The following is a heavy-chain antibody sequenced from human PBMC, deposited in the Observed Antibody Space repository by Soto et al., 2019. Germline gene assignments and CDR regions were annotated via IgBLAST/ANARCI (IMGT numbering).Heavy chain of an antibody. CDR1: GFTFSSHV. J-gene: IGHJ4*02. Sequence: EVQLLESGGGLVQPGGSLRLSCVGSGFTFSSHVMTWVRQAPGKGLVWVSSISANGGSTYYAESVMGRFTISRDNSRNTLSLQMRSMRGEDTAVYYCSKGGDSTYWVGYWGQGTMVTVSS. CDR2: ISANGGST. CDR3: SKGGDSTYWVGY. V-gene: IGHV3-23*01. D-gene: IGHD4-17*01.